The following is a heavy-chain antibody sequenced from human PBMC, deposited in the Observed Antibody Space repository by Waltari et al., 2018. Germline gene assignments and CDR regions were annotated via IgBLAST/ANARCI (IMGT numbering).Heavy chain of an antibody. D-gene: IGHD6-13*01. Sequence: QVQLVQSGAEVKKPGASVKVSCKASGYTFTSYAMHWVRQAPGQRLEWMGWINAGNGNTKYSQKFQGRVTITRDTSASTAYMELSSLRSEDTAVYYCARTYAYSSSPPWGPYWFDPWGQGTLVTVSS. V-gene: IGHV1-3*01. J-gene: IGHJ5*02. CDR2: INAGNGNT. CDR1: GYTFTSYA. CDR3: ARTYAYSSSPPWGPYWFDP.